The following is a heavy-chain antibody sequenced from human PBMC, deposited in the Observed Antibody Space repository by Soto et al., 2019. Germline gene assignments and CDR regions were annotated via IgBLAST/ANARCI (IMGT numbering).Heavy chain of an antibody. V-gene: IGHV4-4*02. Sequence: ESLSLTCTVSGDSISSSVWWTWVRQPPGKGLEWIGEVFHTGNTNYNPSLKSRVTMSVDKSTNEFSLKVTSVTAADTDIYYCARKAWVRFDYWGQGALVTVSS. CDR3: ARKAWVRFDY. CDR2: VFHTGNT. J-gene: IGHJ4*02. CDR1: GDSISSSVW. D-gene: IGHD2-21*01.